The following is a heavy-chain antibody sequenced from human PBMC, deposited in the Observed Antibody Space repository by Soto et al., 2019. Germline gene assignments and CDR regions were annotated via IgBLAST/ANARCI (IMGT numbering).Heavy chain of an antibody. Sequence: ASVKVSCKASGGAFTGYYMHWVRQAPGQGLEWMGWINPNSGGTNYAQKFQGRVTMTRDTSISTAYMELSRLRSDDTAVYYCAREGLLWFGELNYRGQGTLVTVSS. V-gene: IGHV1-2*02. J-gene: IGHJ4*02. CDR3: AREGLLWFGELNY. CDR2: INPNSGGT. D-gene: IGHD3-10*01. CDR1: GGAFTGYY.